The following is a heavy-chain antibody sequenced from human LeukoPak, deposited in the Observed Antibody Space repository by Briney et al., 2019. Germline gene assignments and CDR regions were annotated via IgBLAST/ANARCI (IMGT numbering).Heavy chain of an antibody. CDR1: GFTFSSYS. CDR2: ISTSSSYI. J-gene: IGHJ4*02. V-gene: IGHV3-21*01. D-gene: IGHD3-10*01. Sequence: GGSLRLSCAASGFTFSSYSMNWVRQAPGKGLEWISSISTSSSYIYYADSVKGRFTISRDNAKNSLYLQMNSLRAEDTAVYYCARDGESSLFDYWGQGTLVTVSS. CDR3: ARDGESSLFDY.